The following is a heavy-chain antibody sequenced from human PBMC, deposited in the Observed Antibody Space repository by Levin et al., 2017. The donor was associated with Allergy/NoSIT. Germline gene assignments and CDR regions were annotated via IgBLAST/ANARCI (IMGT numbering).Heavy chain of an antibody. Sequence: RPGGSLRLSCAASGFTVSSNDMSWARQAPGRGLEWVSVIYSGGSTYYADSVKGRFTISRDHAKNTLYLQMNSLRAEDTAVYYCARHRYYGFDYWGQGTLVTVSS. CDR1: GFTVSSND. CDR2: IYSGGST. J-gene: IGHJ4*02. V-gene: IGHV3-53*01. CDR3: ARHRYYGFDY. D-gene: IGHD3-3*01.